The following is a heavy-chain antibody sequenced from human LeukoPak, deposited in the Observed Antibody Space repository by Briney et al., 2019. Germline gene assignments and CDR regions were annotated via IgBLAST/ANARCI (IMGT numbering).Heavy chain of an antibody. CDR2: ISWNSAGT. Sequence: GGSLRLSRAASGFTFDDYAMHWVRQAPGKGLEWVSGISWNSAGTGYADSVKGRFTVSRDNAKNSLYLQMNSLRAEDTALYYCAKDYCSSTTCYGAFDIWGQGTMVTVSS. CDR1: GFTFDDYA. CDR3: AKDYCSSTTCYGAFDI. V-gene: IGHV3-9*01. J-gene: IGHJ3*02. D-gene: IGHD2-2*01.